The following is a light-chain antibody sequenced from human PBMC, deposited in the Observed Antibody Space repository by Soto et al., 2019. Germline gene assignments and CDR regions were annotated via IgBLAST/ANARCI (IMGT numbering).Light chain of an antibody. CDR1: SSNIGSYY. V-gene: IGLV1-47*01. J-gene: IGLJ2*01. CDR3: AAWDDSLSGPVV. CDR2: RNN. Sequence: QSVLTQPPSASGTPGQRVTISCSGSSSNIGSYYVYWYQQLPGTAPKLLIYRNNQRPSGVPDRFSGSKSGTSASLAISGLRYEDAADYYCAAWDDSLSGPVVFGGGTKLNV.